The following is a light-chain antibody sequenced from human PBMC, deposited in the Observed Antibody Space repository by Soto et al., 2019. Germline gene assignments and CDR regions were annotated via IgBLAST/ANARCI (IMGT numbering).Light chain of an antibody. CDR1: SSNIGSNT. CDR3: AAWDDSLNGPL. Sequence: QSVLTQPPSASGTPGQRVTISCSGSSSNIGSNTVNWYQLLPGTAPKRLIYSNNQRPSGVPDRFSGSKSGASASLAISGLQSEDEADYYCAAWDDSLNGPLFGGGTKLTVL. CDR2: SNN. J-gene: IGLJ2*01. V-gene: IGLV1-44*01.